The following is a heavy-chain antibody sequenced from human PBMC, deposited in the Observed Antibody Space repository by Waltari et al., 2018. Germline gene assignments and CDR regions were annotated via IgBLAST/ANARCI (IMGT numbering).Heavy chain of an antibody. CDR1: GGSFSGYY. D-gene: IGHD3-3*01. Sequence: QVQLQQWGAGLLKPSETLSLTCAVYGGSFSGYYWRWIRQPPGKGLEWIGEINHSGSTNYNPSLKSRVTISVDTSKNQFSLKLSSVTAADTAVYYCARVRFLAPSYYMDVWGKGTTVTVSS. V-gene: IGHV4-34*01. CDR3: ARVRFLAPSYYMDV. J-gene: IGHJ6*03. CDR2: INHSGST.